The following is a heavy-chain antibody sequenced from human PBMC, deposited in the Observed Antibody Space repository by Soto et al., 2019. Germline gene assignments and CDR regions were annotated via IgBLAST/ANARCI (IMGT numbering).Heavy chain of an antibody. V-gene: IGHV1-69*08. Sequence: VQLVQSGAEVKKPGSSVKVSCKATGGSFSYDTINWVRQVPGQGLEWMGRIIPFIGTGNYAQKFQGRVTITADRSTSTAYIELSSLTSEDTAVYYCARAGSWTDPFDYWGQGTLVTVSS. J-gene: IGHJ4*02. CDR3: ARAGSWTDPFDY. CDR2: IIPFIGTG. CDR1: GGSFSYDT. D-gene: IGHD6-13*01.